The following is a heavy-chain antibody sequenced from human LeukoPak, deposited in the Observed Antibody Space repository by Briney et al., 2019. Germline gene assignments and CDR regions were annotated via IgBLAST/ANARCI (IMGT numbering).Heavy chain of an antibody. D-gene: IGHD3-16*01. V-gene: IGHV3-48*01. CDR1: GFTFSNYY. Sequence: TGGSLRLSCAASGFTFSNYYMNWVRQAPGKGLEWISYISGSSSTIYHADSVKGRFTISRDNAKNSLYLEMHSLRAEDTAVYYCARDQGGGVFDIWGQGTMVTVSS. CDR2: ISGSSSTI. J-gene: IGHJ3*02. CDR3: ARDQGGGVFDI.